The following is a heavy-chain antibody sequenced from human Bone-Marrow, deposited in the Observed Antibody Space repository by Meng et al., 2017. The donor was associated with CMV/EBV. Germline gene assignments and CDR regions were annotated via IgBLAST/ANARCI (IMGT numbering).Heavy chain of an antibody. CDR2: IYYSGST. D-gene: IGHD3-22*01. V-gene: IGHV4-39*01. Sequence: SETLSLTCTVSGGSISSSSYYWGWIRQPPGKGLEWIGSIYYSGSTYYNPSLKSRVTISVDTSKNQFSLKLSSVTAADTAMYYCARRAPMTLGPFDIWGQGTMVTV. CDR3: ARRAPMTLGPFDI. CDR1: GGSISSSSYY. J-gene: IGHJ3*02.